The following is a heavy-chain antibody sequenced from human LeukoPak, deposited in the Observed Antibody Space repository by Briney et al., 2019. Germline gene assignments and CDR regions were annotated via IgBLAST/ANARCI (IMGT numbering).Heavy chain of an antibody. CDR1: GGSISGYY. Sequence: SETLSLTCTVSGGSISGYYWSWIRQPPGKGPEWIGYIYYSGSTNYKPSLRSRVTFSVDTSKNLFSLNLSSVTATDTAVYYCARHSSTFTVVTSGIDVWGQGITVTVSS. CDR3: ARHSSTFTVVTSGIDV. J-gene: IGHJ6*02. D-gene: IGHD4-23*01. CDR2: IYYSGST. V-gene: IGHV4-59*08.